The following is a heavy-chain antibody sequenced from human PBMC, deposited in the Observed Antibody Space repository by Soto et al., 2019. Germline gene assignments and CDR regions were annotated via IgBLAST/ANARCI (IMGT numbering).Heavy chain of an antibody. Sequence: SETLSLTCTVSGGSISSYYWSWIRQPPGKGLEWIGYIYYSGSTNYNPSLKSRVTISVDTSKNQFSLKLSSVTAADTAVYYCASPLYSSGDYYGMDVWGQGTTVTVSS. J-gene: IGHJ6*02. D-gene: IGHD6-19*01. CDR2: IYYSGST. CDR1: GGSISSYY. V-gene: IGHV4-59*01. CDR3: ASPLYSSGDYYGMDV.